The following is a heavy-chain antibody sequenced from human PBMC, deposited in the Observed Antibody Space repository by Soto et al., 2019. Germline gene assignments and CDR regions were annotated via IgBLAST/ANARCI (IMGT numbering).Heavy chain of an antibody. D-gene: IGHD1-26*01. J-gene: IGHJ4*02. V-gene: IGHV4-59*01. Sequence: PSETLSPPRTVSGGSISSYYWSLGRQPPGKGLEWIWYIYYSGSTNYNPSLKSRVTISVDTSKNQFSLKLSSVTAADTAVYYCARDVALVGFFDYWGQGTLVTVSS. CDR1: GGSISSYY. CDR2: IYYSGST. CDR3: ARDVALVGFFDY.